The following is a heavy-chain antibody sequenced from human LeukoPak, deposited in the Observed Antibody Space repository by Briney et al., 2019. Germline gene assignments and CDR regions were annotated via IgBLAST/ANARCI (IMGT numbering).Heavy chain of an antibody. D-gene: IGHD1-26*01. CDR2: INWNGGST. J-gene: IGHJ6*03. CDR1: GFTFSDYA. CDR3: ARDVGGALQSGCMDV. Sequence: SGGSLRLSCSASGFTFSDYAMSWVRQAPGKGLEWVSGINWNGGSTGYADSVKGRFTISRDNAKNSLYLQMNSLRAEDTALYYCARDVGGALQSGCMDVWGKGTTVTVSS. V-gene: IGHV3-20*04.